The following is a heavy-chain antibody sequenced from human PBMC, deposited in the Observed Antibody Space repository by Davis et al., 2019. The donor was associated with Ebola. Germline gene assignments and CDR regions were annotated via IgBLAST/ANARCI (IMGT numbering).Heavy chain of an antibody. J-gene: IGHJ3*01. Sequence: GESLKISCAASGFTFSSYGMHWVRQGPGKGLEWVANIKQDGSKKNYVDSVKDRFTISRDNAKNSLFLQMNNLRVDDTAVYYCATELTGNAFDVWGRGTLVTVSS. CDR3: ATELTGNAFDV. CDR2: IKQDGSKK. D-gene: IGHD3-9*01. CDR1: GFTFSSYG. V-gene: IGHV3-7*03.